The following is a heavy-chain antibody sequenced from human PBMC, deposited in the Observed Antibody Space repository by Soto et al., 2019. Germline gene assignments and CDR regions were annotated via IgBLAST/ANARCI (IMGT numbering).Heavy chain of an antibody. Sequence: QVQLEESGGGVVQPGRSLRLSCVASGFTFSTFGMHWVRQAPGKGLEWVAVISADGSNTYYGDSVRGRFTISRDNTXHXLXXQQNRLRPEDTAMYYCAKTVSDGRGGWWQLCYCDSWGQGALVTVSS. D-gene: IGHD6-19*01. CDR2: ISADGSNT. CDR3: AKTVSDGRGGWWQLCYCDS. V-gene: IGHV3-30*18. CDR1: GFTFSTFG. J-gene: IGHJ4*02.